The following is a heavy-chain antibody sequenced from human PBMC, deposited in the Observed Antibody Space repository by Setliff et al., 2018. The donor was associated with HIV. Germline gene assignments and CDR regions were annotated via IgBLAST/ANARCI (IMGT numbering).Heavy chain of an antibody. Sequence: SETLSLTCAVSGYSISSGYYWGWIRQPPGKGLEWVGSLYHSGTTYYNPSLKSRVTISVDTSKNQFSLKLSSVTAADTAVYYCASIAYCGGDCYIGYFDYWGQGTLVTVSS. J-gene: IGHJ4*02. D-gene: IGHD2-21*02. CDR3: ASIAYCGGDCYIGYFDY. CDR1: GYSISSGYY. V-gene: IGHV4-38-2*01. CDR2: LYHSGTT.